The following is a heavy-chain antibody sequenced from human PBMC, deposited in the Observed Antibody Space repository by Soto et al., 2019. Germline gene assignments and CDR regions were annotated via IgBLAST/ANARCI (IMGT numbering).Heavy chain of an antibody. J-gene: IGHJ6*02. CDR3: ARGGSYDNPYGMDV. D-gene: IGHD3-9*01. CDR1: GGTFSSYA. CDR2: IIPIFGTA. V-gene: IGHV1-69*13. Sequence: GASVKVSCKASGGTFSSYAISWVRQAPGQGLEWMGGIIPIFGTANYAQKFQGRVTITADESTSTAYMELSSLRSEDTAVYYCARGGSYDNPYGMDVWGQGTTATVYS.